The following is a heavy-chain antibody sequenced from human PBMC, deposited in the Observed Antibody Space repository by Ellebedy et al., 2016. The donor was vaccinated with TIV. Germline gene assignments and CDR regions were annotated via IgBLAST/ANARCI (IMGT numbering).Heavy chain of an antibody. CDR2: IKQDGSEK. J-gene: IGHJ4*02. CDR1: GFTFRNYW. CDR3: ARTTMLRGVIISPIKLFDY. V-gene: IGHV3-7*01. D-gene: IGHD3-10*01. Sequence: GGSLRLSXAASGFTFRNYWMNWVRQAPGKGLEWVANIKQDGSEKKYVDSVKGRFTISRDNAKNSLYLQMNSLRAEDTAVYYCARTTMLRGVIISPIKLFDYWGQGTLVTVSS.